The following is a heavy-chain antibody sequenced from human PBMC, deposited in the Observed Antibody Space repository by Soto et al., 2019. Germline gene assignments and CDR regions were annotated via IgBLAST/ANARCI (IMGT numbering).Heavy chain of an antibody. D-gene: IGHD1-20*01. V-gene: IGHV6-1*01. Sequence: KQSQTLSLTCAISGDSVSSNSAAWNWIRQSPSRGLEWLGRTYYRSKWYNDYAVSVKSRITINPDTSKNQFSLQLNSVTPEDTAVYYCARDRDEYNPLTYYFDYWGQGTLVTVSS. CDR2: TYYRSKWYN. CDR1: GDSVSSNSAA. J-gene: IGHJ4*02. CDR3: ARDRDEYNPLTYYFDY.